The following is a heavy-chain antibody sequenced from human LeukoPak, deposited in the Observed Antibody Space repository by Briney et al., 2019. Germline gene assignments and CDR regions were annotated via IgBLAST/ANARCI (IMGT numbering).Heavy chain of an antibody. CDR1: GYSISSGYY. J-gene: IGHJ4*02. V-gene: IGHV4-38-2*01. Sequence: SETLSLTCAVSGYSISSGYYWGWIRQPPGKGLEWIGSIYHSGSTYYNPSLKSRVTISVDTSKNQFSLKLSSVTAADTAVYYCARLTISGDYFDHWGQGTLVTVSS. D-gene: IGHD3-10*01. CDR2: IYHSGST. CDR3: ARLTISGDYFDH.